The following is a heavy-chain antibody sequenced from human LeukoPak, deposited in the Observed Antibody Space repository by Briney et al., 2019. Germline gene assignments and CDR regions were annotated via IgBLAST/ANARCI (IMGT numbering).Heavy chain of an antibody. J-gene: IGHJ6*02. Sequence: SETLSLTCAVSGGSISSGGYSWSWIRQPPGKGLEWIGYIYHSGSTNYNPSLKSRVTISVDTSKNQFSLKLSSVTAADTAVYYCARMYYYDSSGYYGYYYYYGMDVWGQGTTVTVSS. D-gene: IGHD3-22*01. CDR1: GGSISSGGYS. V-gene: IGHV4-30-2*02. CDR2: IYHSGST. CDR3: ARMYYYDSSGYYGYYYYYGMDV.